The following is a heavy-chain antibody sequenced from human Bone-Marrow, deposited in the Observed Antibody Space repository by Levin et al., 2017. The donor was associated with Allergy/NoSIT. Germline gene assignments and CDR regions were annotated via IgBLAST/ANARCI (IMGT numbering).Heavy chain of an antibody. Sequence: GGSLRLSCAASGFTFSDWYMNWVRQAPGKGLEWISSINTSGGNRFYADSVRGRFTISRDNAKNSLFLQMNSLRAEDTAVYFCTRSGNNDYWGQGTLLTVSS. CDR2: INTSGGNR. D-gene: IGHD1/OR15-1a*01. J-gene: IGHJ4*02. CDR3: TRSGNNDY. V-gene: IGHV3-11*04. CDR1: GFTFSDWY.